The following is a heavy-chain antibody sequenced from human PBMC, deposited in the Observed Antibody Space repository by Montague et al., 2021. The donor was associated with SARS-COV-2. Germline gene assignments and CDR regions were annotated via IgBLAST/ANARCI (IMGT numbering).Heavy chain of an antibody. CDR1: GGSISSSSYY. Sequence: SETLSLTCTVSGGSISSSSYYWGWIRQPPGKGLEWIGSIYYSGSTXYKPSLKSRVTISVDTSKNQFSLKLSSVTAADTAVYYCASLPRITIFGVVIHFDYWGQGTLVTVSS. D-gene: IGHD3-3*01. J-gene: IGHJ4*02. CDR3: ASLPRITIFGVVIHFDY. CDR2: IYYSGST. V-gene: IGHV4-39*01.